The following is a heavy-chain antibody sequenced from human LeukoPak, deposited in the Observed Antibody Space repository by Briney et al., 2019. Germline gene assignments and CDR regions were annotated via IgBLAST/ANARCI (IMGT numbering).Heavy chain of an antibody. CDR1: GFTFSSYS. D-gene: IGHD1-26*01. Sequence: PGGSLRLSCAASGFTFSSYSMNWFRQAPVKGLEWVSSISSSSSYIYYADSVKGRFTISRDNAKNSLYLQMNSLRAEDTAVYYCARRPLYSGSYSTWGQGTLVTVSS. V-gene: IGHV3-21*01. J-gene: IGHJ1*01. CDR2: ISSSSSYI. CDR3: ARRPLYSGSYST.